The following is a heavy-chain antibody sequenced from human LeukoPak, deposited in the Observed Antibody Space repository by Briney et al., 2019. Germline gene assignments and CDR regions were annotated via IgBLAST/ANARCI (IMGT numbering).Heavy chain of an antibody. CDR2: ISSNGGST. CDR3: AKPPGIAVAGYLGY. V-gene: IGHV3-64*04. CDR1: GFTFSSYA. D-gene: IGHD6-19*01. Sequence: GGSLRLSCSASGFTFSSYAMHWVRQAPGKGLEYVSAISSNGGSTYYADSLKGRFTISRDNSKNTLYLQMNSLRAEDTAVYYCAKPPGIAVAGYLGYWGQGTLVTVSS. J-gene: IGHJ4*02.